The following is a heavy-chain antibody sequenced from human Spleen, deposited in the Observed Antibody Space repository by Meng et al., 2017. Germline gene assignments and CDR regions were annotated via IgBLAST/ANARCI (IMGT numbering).Heavy chain of an antibody. Sequence: GESLKISCAASGFTFSSYWMSWVRQAPGRGLEWVSAIGGRGRNTYYADSVKGRFTISRDNSKNTLYLQMNSLRVEDTAVYYCAKDLHVIRSSVWLGRLDAYDVWGQGTMVTVSS. J-gene: IGHJ3*01. CDR1: GFTFSSYW. CDR3: AKDLHVIRSSVWLGRLDAYDV. CDR2: IGGRGRNT. V-gene: IGHV3-23*01. D-gene: IGHD3-3*01.